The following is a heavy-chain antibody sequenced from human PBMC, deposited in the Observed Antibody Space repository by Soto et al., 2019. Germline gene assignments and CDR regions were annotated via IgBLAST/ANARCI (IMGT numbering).Heavy chain of an antibody. V-gene: IGHV3-21*04. CDR1: GFSFSNYD. CDR3: AKKTNEEPYYYYGMDV. J-gene: IGHJ6*02. Sequence: PGGSLRLSCAASGFSFSNYDMNWVRQAPGKGLEWVSSISSSSTYIYYADSVKGRFTISRDNSKNTLYLQMNSLRAEDTAVYYCAKKTNEEPYYYYGMDVWGQGTTVTVSS. D-gene: IGHD1-1*01. CDR2: ISSSSTYI.